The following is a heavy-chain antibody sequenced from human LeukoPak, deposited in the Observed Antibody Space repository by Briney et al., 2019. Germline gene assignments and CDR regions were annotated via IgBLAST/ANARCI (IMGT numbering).Heavy chain of an antibody. CDR3: ARGRRVEYSSGWYGRGYYFDY. J-gene: IGHJ4*02. CDR1: GGSFSGYY. CDR2: INHSGST. D-gene: IGHD6-19*01. V-gene: IGHV4-34*01. Sequence: SETLSLTCAVYGGSFSGYYWSWIRQPPGKGLEWIGEINHSGSTNYNPSLKSRVTISVDTSKNQFSLKLSSVTAADTAVYYCARGRRVEYSSGWYGRGYYFDYWGRGTLVTVSS.